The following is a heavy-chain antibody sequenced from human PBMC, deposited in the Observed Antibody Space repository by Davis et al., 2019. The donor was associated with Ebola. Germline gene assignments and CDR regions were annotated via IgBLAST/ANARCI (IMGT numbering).Heavy chain of an antibody. D-gene: IGHD1-7*01. V-gene: IGHV1-3*01. CDR3: ARDPTGTTWFHWFDP. CDR2: INAGNGNT. J-gene: IGHJ5*02. Sequence: AASVKVSCKASGYTFTSYAMHWVRQAPGQRLEWMGWINAGNGNTKYSQKFQGRVTITRDTSASTAYMELSSLRSEDTAVYYCARDPTGTTWFHWFDPWGQGTLVTVSS. CDR1: GYTFTSYA.